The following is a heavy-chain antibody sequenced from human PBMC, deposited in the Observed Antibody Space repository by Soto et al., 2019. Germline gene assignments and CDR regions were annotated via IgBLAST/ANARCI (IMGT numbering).Heavy chain of an antibody. V-gene: IGHV4-59*01. D-gene: IGHD4-17*01. J-gene: IGHJ4*02. Sequence: SGTLSLTCTASGGAISSYYCTWIPLPPGKGLEWIGYIYYSGSTIYNPCLKSRVTISVDTSKNQFSLKLSSVTAADTAVDYCPRARRSRYGDYRIDSWGRRPLVSV. CDR1: GGAISSYY. CDR2: IYYSGST. CDR3: PRARRSRYGDYRIDS.